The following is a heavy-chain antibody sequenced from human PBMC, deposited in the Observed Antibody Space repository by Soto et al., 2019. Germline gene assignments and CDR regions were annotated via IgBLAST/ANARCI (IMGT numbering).Heavy chain of an antibody. CDR3: AREDCSGGSCYSPSGYYYYGMDV. J-gene: IGHJ6*02. CDR1: GGTFSSYA. V-gene: IGHV1-69*13. D-gene: IGHD2-15*01. Sequence: GASVKVSCKASGGTFSSYAISWVRQAPGQGLEWMGGIIPIFGTANYAQKFQGRVTITADESTSTAYMELSSLRSGDTAVYYCAREDCSGGSCYSPSGYYYYGMDVWGQGTTVTVSS. CDR2: IIPIFGTA.